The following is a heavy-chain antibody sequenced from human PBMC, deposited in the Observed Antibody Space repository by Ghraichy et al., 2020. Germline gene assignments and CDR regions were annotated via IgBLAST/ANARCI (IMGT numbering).Heavy chain of an antibody. J-gene: IGHJ4*02. V-gene: IGHV3-21*01. CDR3: AREIFCSVTTCYYFDF. D-gene: IGHD2-2*01. CDR1: GFAFSDSI. Sequence: GGSLRLSCAASGFAFSDSIMVRVRQAPGKGLEWVSTISRGSGNIFYADSVKGRFTISRDDAKNSVYLQMNSLSAEDTAVYYCAREIFCSVTTCYYFDFWGQGTLVTVSS. CDR2: ISRGSGNI.